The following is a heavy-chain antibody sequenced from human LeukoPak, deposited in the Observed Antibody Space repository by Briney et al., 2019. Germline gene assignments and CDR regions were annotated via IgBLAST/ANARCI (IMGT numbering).Heavy chain of an antibody. D-gene: IGHD2-21*01. J-gene: IGHJ4*02. CDR3: AKEFNRGLPDY. CDR2: ISYDGSNE. CDR1: GFTFSTYG. Sequence: GGSLRLSCAASGFTFSTYGMHWVRQAPGQGLEWVAVISYDGSNEYYADSVKGRFTISRDNSKNTLYLQMSGLRAEDTAVYYCAKEFNRGLPDYWGQGTLVTVPS. V-gene: IGHV3-30*18.